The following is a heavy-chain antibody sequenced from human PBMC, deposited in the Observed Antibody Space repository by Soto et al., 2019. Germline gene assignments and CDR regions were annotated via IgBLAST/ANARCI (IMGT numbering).Heavy chain of an antibody. Sequence: GGSLRLSCAASGFTFSSYAMSWVRQAPGKGLEWVSAISGSGGSTYYADSVKGRFTISRDNSKNTLYLQMNSLRAEDTAVYYCARDLSRGHYDFWSGEATYFFDYWGQGTLVTVSS. CDR2: ISGSGGST. J-gene: IGHJ4*02. CDR3: ARDLSRGHYDFWSGEATYFFDY. CDR1: GFTFSSYA. V-gene: IGHV3-23*01. D-gene: IGHD3-3*01.